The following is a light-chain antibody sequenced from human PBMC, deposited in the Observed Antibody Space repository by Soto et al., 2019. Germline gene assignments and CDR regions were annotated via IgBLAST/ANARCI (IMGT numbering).Light chain of an antibody. V-gene: IGKV4-1*01. CDR1: QSVLYSSSNKNY. CDR3: QQSYSTPHT. Sequence: DIVMTQSPDSLAVSLGERATINCKSSQSVLYSSSNKNYLAWYQQKPGQPPKLLIYWASTREFGVPDRFSGSASGTDVTLTISGLQAEDAAVYYCQQSYSTPHTFGQGTKVEIK. J-gene: IGKJ1*01. CDR2: WAS.